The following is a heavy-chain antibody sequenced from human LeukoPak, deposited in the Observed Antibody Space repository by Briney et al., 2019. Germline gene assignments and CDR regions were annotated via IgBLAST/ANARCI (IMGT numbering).Heavy chain of an antibody. CDR2: INPKNGGT. CDR1: GYNFAHN. CDR3: VVSVQAAAIPAFDS. D-gene: IGHD6-25*01. Sequence: ASVKVSCKASGYNFAHNIHWVRQAPGQGHEFMGWINPKNGGTKYAQNFQGRVTMTRDTSISTVYMELSSLGSDDTAVYYCVVSVQAAAIPAFDSWGQGTLVTVSS. J-gene: IGHJ4*02. V-gene: IGHV1-2*02.